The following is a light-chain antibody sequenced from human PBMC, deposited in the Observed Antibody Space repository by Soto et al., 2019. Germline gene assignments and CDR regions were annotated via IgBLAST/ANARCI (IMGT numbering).Light chain of an antibody. J-gene: IGLJ3*02. CDR2: SYN. Sequence: QSVLTQPPSASGTPGQRVTISCSGSSSNIGNNIVNWYQQLPGTAPKLLNYSYNQRPSGVPDRFSGSRSGTSASLAISGLRSEDEADYYCVTWDDSLDGWVFGGGTKLTVL. CDR1: SSNIGNNI. CDR3: VTWDDSLDGWV. V-gene: IGLV1-44*01.